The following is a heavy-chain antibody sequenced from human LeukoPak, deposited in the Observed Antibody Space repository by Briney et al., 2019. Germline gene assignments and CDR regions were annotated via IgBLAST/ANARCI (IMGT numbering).Heavy chain of an antibody. D-gene: IGHD4-11*01. J-gene: IGHJ4*02. V-gene: IGHV4-4*02. CDR1: GGSIINSSW. Sequence: PSGTLSLTCAVSGGSIINSSWWSWVRQPPGKGLEWIGEIDHSGSTNYNPSLKSRVTISVDKSKNQFSLKLSSVTAADTAVYYCARDPETTAKGDYWGRGTLVTVSS. CDR3: ARDPETTAKGDY. CDR2: IDHSGST.